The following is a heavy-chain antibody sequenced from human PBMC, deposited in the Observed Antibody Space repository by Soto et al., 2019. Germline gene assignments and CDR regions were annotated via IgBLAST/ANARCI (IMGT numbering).Heavy chain of an antibody. D-gene: IGHD3-10*01. CDR1: GGSISSHY. J-gene: IGHJ4*02. CDR3: ARGQSNYYGYYFDY. V-gene: IGHV4-59*11. Sequence: PSETLSLTCTVSGGSISSHYLSWIRQSPGKGLEWIGYIHNSGSTKYNPSLKSRVTISVDTSKNHFSLKVSPVTAADTAVYYCARGQSNYYGYYFDYWGQGTLVTVYS. CDR2: IHNSGST.